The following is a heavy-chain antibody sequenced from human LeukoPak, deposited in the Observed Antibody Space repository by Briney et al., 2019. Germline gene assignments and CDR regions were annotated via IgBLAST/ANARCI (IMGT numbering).Heavy chain of an antibody. CDR2: IYPGDSDT. CDR1: GYSFTGYW. CDR3: ARRGQLLVQGNYYYGMDV. D-gene: IGHD6-13*01. J-gene: IGHJ6*04. Sequence: GESLKISCKGSGYSFTGYWIGWVRQMPGKGLEWMGIIYPGDSDTRYSPSFQGQVTISADKSISTAYLQWSSLKASDTAMYYCARRGQLLVQGNYYYGMDVWGKGTTVTVSS. V-gene: IGHV5-51*01.